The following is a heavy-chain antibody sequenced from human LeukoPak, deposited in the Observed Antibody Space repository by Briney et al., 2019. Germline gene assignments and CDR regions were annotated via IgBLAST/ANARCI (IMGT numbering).Heavy chain of an antibody. V-gene: IGHV3-66*01. Sequence: GRSLRLSCAASGLTVSSKDMNWVRQVPGKGLEWVSVLHSGGSAEYADSVKGRFTISIDSPKEMLYLQMNSLRVEDTAVYYCRAWLDDHDIWGQGTMVTVSS. D-gene: IGHD5-12*01. J-gene: IGHJ3*02. CDR3: RAWLDDHDI. CDR2: LHSGGSA. CDR1: GLTVSSKD.